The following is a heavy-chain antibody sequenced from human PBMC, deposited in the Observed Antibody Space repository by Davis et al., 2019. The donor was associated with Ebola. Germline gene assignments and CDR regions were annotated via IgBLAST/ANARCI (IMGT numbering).Heavy chain of an antibody. CDR2: INHSGST. CDR1: GGSFSGYY. CDR3: ANSRYSSGWDDY. D-gene: IGHD6-19*01. Sequence: SETLSLTCAVYGGSFSGYYWSWIRQPPGKGLEWIGEINHSGSTNYNPSLKSRVTISVDTSKTQFSLKLSSVTAADTAVYYCANSRYSSGWDDYWGQGTLVTVSS. V-gene: IGHV4-34*01. J-gene: IGHJ4*02.